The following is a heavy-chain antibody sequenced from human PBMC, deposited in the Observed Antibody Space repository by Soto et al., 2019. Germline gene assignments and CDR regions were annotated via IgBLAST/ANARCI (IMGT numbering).Heavy chain of an antibody. V-gene: IGHV3-30-3*01. Sequence: QVQLVESGGGVVQPGRSLRLSCAASGFAFSGYSMQWVRQPPGKGLEWVAVIKHDGSETYYADSVKGRFTVARDDSKNTRYLQMHSPSPEDTALYHGARIGYGYNDGGGVDSWVQGALVIVSS. D-gene: IGHD5-18*01. CDR3: ARIGYGYNDGGGVDS. J-gene: IGHJ5*01. CDR1: GFAFSGYS. CDR2: IKHDGSET.